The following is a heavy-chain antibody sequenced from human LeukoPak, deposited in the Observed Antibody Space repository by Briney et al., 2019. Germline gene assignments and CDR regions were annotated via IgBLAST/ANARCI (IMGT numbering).Heavy chain of an antibody. J-gene: IGHJ4*02. CDR2: TSADGRDK. D-gene: IGHD1-26*01. CDR3: ASEPHGSYPPNDY. Sequence: GGSLRLSCDASGYTFASYSMYWVRQAPDKGLEWVAVTSADGRDKYYADPVKGRFTISRDNSKNTLYLQMNSLRAEDTAVYYCASEPHGSYPPNDYWGQGTLVTVSS. V-gene: IGHV3-30*14. CDR1: GYTFASYS.